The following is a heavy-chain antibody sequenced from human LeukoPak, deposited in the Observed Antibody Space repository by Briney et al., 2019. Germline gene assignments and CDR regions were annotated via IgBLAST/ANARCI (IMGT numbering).Heavy chain of an antibody. CDR2: INHSGST. Sequence: PSETLSLTCAVYGGSFSGYYWSWIRQPPGKGLEWIGEINHSGSTNYNPSLKSRVTISVDTSKNQFSLKLSSVTAADTAVYYCARGPPFWSGYYTTDYYGMDVWGQGTTVTVSS. CDR1: GGSFSGYY. V-gene: IGHV4-34*01. D-gene: IGHD3-3*01. CDR3: ARGPPFWSGYYTTDYYGMDV. J-gene: IGHJ6*02.